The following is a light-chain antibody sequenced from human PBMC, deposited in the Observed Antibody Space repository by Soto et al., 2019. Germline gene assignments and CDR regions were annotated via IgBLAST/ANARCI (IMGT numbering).Light chain of an antibody. J-gene: IGLJ1*01. CDR2: SNI. V-gene: IGLV1-44*01. CDR3: AAWDGSLNGSYV. Sequence: QPVLTQPPSASGTPGQRVTISCSGSSSNIGTTTIDWYQQLPGSAPKLLIYSNIQRPSGVPDRFSASKSGTSASLAISGLQSEDEAEYYCAAWDGSLNGSYVFGTGTKVTVL. CDR1: SSNIGTTT.